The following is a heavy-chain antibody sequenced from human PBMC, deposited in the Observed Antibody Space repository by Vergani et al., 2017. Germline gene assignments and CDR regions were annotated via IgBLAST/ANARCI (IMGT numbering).Heavy chain of an antibody. J-gene: IGHJ5*02. CDR3: ARKLTGEGDWFDP. CDR2: INPNSGGT. D-gene: IGHD7-27*01. Sequence: VSCKASGYTFTGYYMHWVRQAPGQGLEWMGWINPNSGGTNYAQKFQGRVTMTRDTSISTAYMELSRLRSDDTAVYYCARKLTGEGDWFDPWGQGTLVTVSS. CDR1: GYTFTGYY. V-gene: IGHV1-2*02.